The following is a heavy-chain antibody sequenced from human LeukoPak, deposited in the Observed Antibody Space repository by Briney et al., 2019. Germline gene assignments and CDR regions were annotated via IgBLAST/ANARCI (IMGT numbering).Heavy chain of an antibody. CDR2: IYTRNT. CDR1: GGSIISYN. V-gene: IGHV4-4*07. CDR3: ARLSSSAEFDL. J-gene: IGHJ2*01. Sequence: SETLSLTCTVSGGSIISYNWAWIRQSAGKGLNWIGIIYTRNTDYNPSLKSRVTMSVDTSKNQLSLNLRSVTAADTAVYFRARLSSSAEFDLWGRGNLVTVSS.